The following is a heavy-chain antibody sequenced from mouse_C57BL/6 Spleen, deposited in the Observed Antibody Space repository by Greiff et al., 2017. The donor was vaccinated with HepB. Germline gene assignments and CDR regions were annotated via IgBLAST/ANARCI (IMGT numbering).Heavy chain of an antibody. CDR3: ARGYYGSSYGYYFDY. Sequence: QVHVKQPGAELVKPGASVKLSCKASGYTFTSYWMHWVKQRPGRGLEWIGRIDPNSGGTKYNEKFKSKATLTVDKPSSTAYMQLSSLTSEDSAVYYCARGYYGSSYGYYFDYWGQGTTLTVSS. CDR1: GYTFTSYW. CDR2: IDPNSGGT. D-gene: IGHD1-1*01. V-gene: IGHV1-72*01. J-gene: IGHJ2*01.